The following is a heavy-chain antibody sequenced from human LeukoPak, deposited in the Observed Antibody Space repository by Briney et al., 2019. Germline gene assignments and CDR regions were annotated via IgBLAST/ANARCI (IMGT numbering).Heavy chain of an antibody. Sequence: ASVKVSCKASGYTFTSYAIHWVRQAPGQRLEWMGWINAGTGNRKYSQKFQDRVTTTRETSATTAYMELSSLTSEDTAVYYCARVSDDSGWNFDYWGQGTLVTVSS. D-gene: IGHD6-19*01. V-gene: IGHV1-3*01. CDR2: INAGTGNR. CDR3: ARVSDDSGWNFDY. J-gene: IGHJ4*02. CDR1: GYTFTSYA.